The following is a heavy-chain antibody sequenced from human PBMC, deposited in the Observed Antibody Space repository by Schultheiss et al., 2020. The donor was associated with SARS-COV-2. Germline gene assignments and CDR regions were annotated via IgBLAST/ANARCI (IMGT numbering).Heavy chain of an antibody. Sequence: GGSLRLSCTASGFSFTNAWMSWVRQAPGKGLEWVGRIKSKTDGGTTDYAAPVKGRFTISRDDSKNTLYLQMNSLRAEDTAVYYCARVDEAFDIWGQGTMVTVSS. J-gene: IGHJ3*02. CDR2: IKSKTDGGTT. V-gene: IGHV3-15*05. CDR3: ARVDEAFDI. CDR1: GFSFTNAW.